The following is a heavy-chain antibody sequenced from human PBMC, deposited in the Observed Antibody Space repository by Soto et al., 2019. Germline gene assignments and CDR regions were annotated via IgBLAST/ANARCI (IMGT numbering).Heavy chain of an antibody. J-gene: IGHJ6*01. CDR2: INPNSGGT. CDR3: ARDRSDAYYAMDV. CDR1: GYTFTGYY. D-gene: IGHD3-10*01. V-gene: IGHV1-2*04. Sequence: ASLNVSCKASGYTFTGYYMHWVRQAPGQGLEWMGWINPNSGGTNYAQKFQGWVTMTRDTSISTAHMELSRMRSDDTAAYYYARDRSDAYYAMDVWGQVNRITV.